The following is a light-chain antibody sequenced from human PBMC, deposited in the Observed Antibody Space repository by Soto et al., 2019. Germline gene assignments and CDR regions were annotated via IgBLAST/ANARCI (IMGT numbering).Light chain of an antibody. CDR3: QKYNSALT. Sequence: EIVMTQSPATLSVSPGERATLSCRASQSVSSNLAWYQQKPGQAPRLLIYGASSRATGIPDRFSGSGSGTDFTLTISSLQPEDVATYYCQKYNSALTFGQGTRLEIK. CDR1: QSVSSN. V-gene: IGKV3D-15*01. CDR2: GAS. J-gene: IGKJ5*01.